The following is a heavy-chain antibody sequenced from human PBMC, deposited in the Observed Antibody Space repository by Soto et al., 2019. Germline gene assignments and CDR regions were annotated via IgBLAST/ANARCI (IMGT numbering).Heavy chain of an antibody. J-gene: IGHJ4*02. CDR2: IYYSGST. D-gene: IGHD5-18*01. CDR3: ARSGYSYGPHY. V-gene: IGHV4-59*12. Sequence: PSETLSLTCTVSGGSISNYYWTWIRQPPGKGLEWIGYIYYSGSTNYNPSHNSRVTISVDTSKNQFSLKLSSVTAADTAVYYCARSGYSYGPHYWGQGTLVTVSS. CDR1: GGSISNYY.